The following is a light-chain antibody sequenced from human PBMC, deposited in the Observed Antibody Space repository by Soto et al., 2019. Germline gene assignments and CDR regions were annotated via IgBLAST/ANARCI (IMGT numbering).Light chain of an antibody. V-gene: IGLV2-14*01. J-gene: IGLJ3*02. CDR2: EVS. CDR1: SSDVGYYNY. CDR3: SSYTGSITWL. Sequence: QSALTQPASVSGSPGQSITISCTGTSSDVGYYNYVSWYQQYPGKAPKLMIYEVSNRPSGVSNRFSGSKSGNTASLTISGLQAKDEADYYCSSYTGSITWLFGGGTKLTV.